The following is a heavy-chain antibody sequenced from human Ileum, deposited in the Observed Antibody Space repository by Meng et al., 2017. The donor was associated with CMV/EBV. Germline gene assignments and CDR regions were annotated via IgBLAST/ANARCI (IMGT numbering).Heavy chain of an antibody. CDR2: VDPNRGGT. V-gene: IGHV1-2*02. D-gene: IGHD2-2*01. CDR3: TRSRYCSSSSCWGGFDP. Sequence: TVPDYFLHGVRQAPGQGLQWLGWVDPNRGGTNYAQKVQGRVTMTWDTSITTAYMELTRLRSDDTAVYYCTRSRYCSSSSCWGGFDPWGQGTLVTVSS. J-gene: IGHJ5*02. CDR1: TVPDYF.